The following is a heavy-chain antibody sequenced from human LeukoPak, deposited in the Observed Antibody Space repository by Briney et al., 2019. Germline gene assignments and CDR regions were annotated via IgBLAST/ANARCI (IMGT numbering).Heavy chain of an antibody. V-gene: IGHV3-49*04. D-gene: IGHD2-21*01. Sequence: GGSLRLSCTASGFIFSDYAISWVRQAPGKGLERVGFVRSRAYGGTIEYAASVKGRFTVSRDDSKSIAYLQMNSLKTEDTAVYYCSRDGHTGMDVWGQGTTVTVSS. CDR3: SRDGHTGMDV. J-gene: IGHJ6*02. CDR2: VRSRAYGGTI. CDR1: GFIFSDYA.